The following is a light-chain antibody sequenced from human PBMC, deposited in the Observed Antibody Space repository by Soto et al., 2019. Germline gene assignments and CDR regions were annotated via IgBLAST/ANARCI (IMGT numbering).Light chain of an antibody. J-gene: IGLJ3*02. CDR3: VLYMGSGISV. V-gene: IGLV8-61*01. CDR2: NTN. CDR1: SGSVSTTNN. Sequence: QTVVTQEPSFSVSPGGTVTLTRGLSSGSVSTTNNPSWYQQTPGQAPRTLIYNTNTRSSGVPDRFSGSILGNKAALTITGAQADDECDYYCVLYMGSGISVFGGGTQLTVL.